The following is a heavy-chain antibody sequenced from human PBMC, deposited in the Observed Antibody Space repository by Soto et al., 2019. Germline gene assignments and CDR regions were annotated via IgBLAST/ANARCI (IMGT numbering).Heavy chain of an antibody. V-gene: IGHV4-34*01. Sequence: PSETLSLTCAVYGGSISAYYWRWIRQPPGKGLEWIGEINHSGSTNYNPSLKSRVTISADTSKNQFSLKLSSVTAADTAVYYCARGSTTVTPTFFDYWGQGTPVTV. D-gene: IGHD4-17*01. CDR3: ARGSTTVTPTFFDY. CDR2: INHSGST. J-gene: IGHJ4*02. CDR1: GGSISAYY.